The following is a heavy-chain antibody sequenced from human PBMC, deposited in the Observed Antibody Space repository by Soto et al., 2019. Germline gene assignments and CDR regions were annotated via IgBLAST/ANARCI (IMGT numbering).Heavy chain of an antibody. CDR2: ISAYNGNT. J-gene: IGHJ6*02. CDR3: ARDRKQWLPIYYYSGMDV. CDR1: GYTFTSYG. D-gene: IGHD6-19*01. Sequence: ASVKVSCKASGYTFTSYGIIWVRQAPGQGLEWMGWISAYNGNTNYAQKLQGRVTMTTDTSTSTAYMELRSLRSDDTAVYYCARDRKQWLPIYYYSGMDVWGQGTTVTVSS. V-gene: IGHV1-18*01.